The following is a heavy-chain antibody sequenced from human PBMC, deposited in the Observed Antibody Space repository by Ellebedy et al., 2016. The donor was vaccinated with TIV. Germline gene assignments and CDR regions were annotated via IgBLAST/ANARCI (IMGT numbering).Heavy chain of an antibody. J-gene: IGHJ6*04. CDR1: GFTFSSCC. CDR3: ARDVGGRKWMDV. V-gene: IGHV3-33*01. Sequence: GGSLRLXCAASGFTFSSCCMHWVRQAPGKGLEWVAVIWYDGSYKYYADSVKGRFTISRDNSNNTLYLQINSLRAEDTAVYYCARDVGGRKWMDVWGKGTTVTVSP. CDR2: IWYDGSYK. D-gene: IGHD1-26*01.